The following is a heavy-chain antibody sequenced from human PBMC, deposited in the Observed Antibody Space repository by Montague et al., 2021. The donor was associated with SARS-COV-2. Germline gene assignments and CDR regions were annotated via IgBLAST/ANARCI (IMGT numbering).Heavy chain of an antibody. CDR2: IYTSGRT. CDR3: ARDSRTNGWGYWYHGLDV. V-gene: IGHV4-4*07. D-gene: IGHD2-2*01. CDR1: GGSINSYY. J-gene: IGHJ6*02. Sequence: SETLSLTCGVSGGSINSYYWSWIRQPAGKGLEWIGRIYTSGRTNHSPSLKSRVTISVDTSRNHLSLKLTPVTAADTAVYYCARDSRTNGWGYWYHGLDVWGQGTTVIVSS.